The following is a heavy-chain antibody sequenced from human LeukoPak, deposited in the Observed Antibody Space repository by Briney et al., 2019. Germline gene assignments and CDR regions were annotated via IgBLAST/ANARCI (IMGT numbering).Heavy chain of an antibody. J-gene: IGHJ4*02. CDR1: GYTFTTYD. D-gene: IGHD5-18*01. Sequence: ASVKVSCKASGYTFTTYDINWVRQATGQGLGWMGWMNPNSGNTGYAQKFQGRVTMTRNTSISTAFMELSGLRSEDTAVYFCARRNTPMVAGLDYWGQGSLVTVSS. CDR3: ARRNTPMVAGLDY. V-gene: IGHV1-8*01. CDR2: MNPNSGNT.